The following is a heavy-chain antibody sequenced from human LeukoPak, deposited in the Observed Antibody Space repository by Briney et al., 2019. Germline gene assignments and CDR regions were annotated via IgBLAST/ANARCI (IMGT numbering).Heavy chain of an antibody. D-gene: IGHD5-24*01. V-gene: IGHV4-34*01. CDR1: GGSFSGYY. CDR3: ARGRGYNSFDY. CDR2: INHSGST. Sequence: SETLSLTCAVYGGSFSGYYWSWLRQPPGKGLEWIGEINHSGSTNYNPSLKSRVTISVDTSKNQFSLKLTSVTAADTAVYYCARGRGYNSFDYWGQGTLVTVSS. J-gene: IGHJ4*02.